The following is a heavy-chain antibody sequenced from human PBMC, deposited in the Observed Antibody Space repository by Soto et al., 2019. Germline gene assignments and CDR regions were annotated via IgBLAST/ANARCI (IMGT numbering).Heavy chain of an antibody. Sequence: VQLVQSGAEVKKPGASVKVSCKASGYTFTIYGISWVRQAPGQGLEWMGWISGYNGNTDYAQNLQDRVTLTTDASTSSVYMELRSLGSDDTAVYYCARVDYYDSSGYYGYWGQGTLITVSS. V-gene: IGHV1-18*04. J-gene: IGHJ4*02. CDR1: GYTFTIYG. D-gene: IGHD3-22*01. CDR2: ISGYNGNT. CDR3: ARVDYYDSSGYYGY.